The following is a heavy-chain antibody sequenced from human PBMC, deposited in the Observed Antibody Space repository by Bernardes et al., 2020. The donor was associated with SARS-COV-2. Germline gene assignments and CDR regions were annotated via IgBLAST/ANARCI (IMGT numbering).Heavy chain of an antibody. V-gene: IGHV3-9*01. Sequence: GGSLRLSCAASGFTFGDYAMHWVRQAPGKGLEWVSGISWNSGSIGYADSVKGRFTISRDNSKNTLYLQMNSLRAEDTAVYYCAKVFTFGPYGDYDYWGQGTLVTVSS. J-gene: IGHJ4*02. CDR3: AKVFTFGPYGDYDY. D-gene: IGHD4-17*01. CDR2: ISWNSGSI. CDR1: GFTFGDYA.